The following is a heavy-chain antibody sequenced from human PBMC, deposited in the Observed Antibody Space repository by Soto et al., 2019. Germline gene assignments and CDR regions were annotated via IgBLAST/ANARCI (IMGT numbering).Heavy chain of an antibody. V-gene: IGHV3-23*01. CDR1: GFTFSSYA. CDR3: AKGRVVVPAAPTWGGYYYFDY. D-gene: IGHD2-2*01. J-gene: IGHJ4*02. CDR2: ISGSGGST. Sequence: PGGSLRLSCAASGFTFSSYAMSWVRQAPGKGLEWVSAISGSGGSTYYADSVKGRFTISRDNSKNTLYLQMNSLRAEDTAVYYCAKGRVVVPAAPTWGGYYYFDYWGQGTLVTVPQ.